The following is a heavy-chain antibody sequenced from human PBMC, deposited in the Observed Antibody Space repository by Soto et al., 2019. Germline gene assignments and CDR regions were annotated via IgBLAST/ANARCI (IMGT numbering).Heavy chain of an antibody. J-gene: IGHJ4*02. V-gene: IGHV3-30*18. CDR1: GFTFSNYG. CDR2: ISYHGSDK. Sequence: QVQLVESGGGAVQPGRSLRLSCAASGFTFSNYGMHWVRQAPGKGLEWVAVISYHGSDKYYADSVKGRFTISRDNSKNPLYLQMDSLRAEDTAVYYCAKDHLTTTVTTVGYWGQGTLVTVSS. D-gene: IGHD4-17*01. CDR3: AKDHLTTTVTTVGY.